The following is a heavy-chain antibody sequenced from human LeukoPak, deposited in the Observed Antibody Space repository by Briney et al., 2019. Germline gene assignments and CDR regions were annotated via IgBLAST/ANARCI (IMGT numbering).Heavy chain of an antibody. J-gene: IGHJ4*02. V-gene: IGHV3-30*02. CDR3: AKDSRYFDWLLSTSYDY. CDR2: IRYDGSNK. D-gene: IGHD3-9*01. CDR1: GFTFSSYG. Sequence: GGSLRLSCAASGFTFSSYGMHWVRQAPGKGLEWVAFIRYDGSNKYYADSVKGRFTISRDNSKNTLYLRMNSLRAEDTAVYYCAKDSRYFDWLLSTSYDYWGQGTLVTVSS.